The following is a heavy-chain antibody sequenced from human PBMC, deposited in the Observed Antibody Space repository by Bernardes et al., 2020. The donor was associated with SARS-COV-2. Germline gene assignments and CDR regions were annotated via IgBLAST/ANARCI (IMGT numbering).Heavy chain of an antibody. V-gene: IGHV4-39*01. CDR2: IYYSGST. Sequence: TLSLTCTVSGGSISSSSYYWGWIRQPPGKGLEWIGSIYYSGSTYYNPSLKSRVTISVDTSKNQFSLKLSSVTAADTAVYYCARPAETGTTGLVWFDPWGQGTLVIVSS. D-gene: IGHD1-7*01. CDR1: GGSISSSSYY. CDR3: ARPAETGTTGLVWFDP. J-gene: IGHJ5*02.